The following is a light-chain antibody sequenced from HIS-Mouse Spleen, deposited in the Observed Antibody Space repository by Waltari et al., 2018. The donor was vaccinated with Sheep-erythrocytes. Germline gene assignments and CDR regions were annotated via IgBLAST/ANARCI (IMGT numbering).Light chain of an antibody. J-gene: IGKJ1*01. V-gene: IGKV1-39*01. CDR1: QSIGRY. CDR3: QQSYSTPRT. Sequence: DTQMTQSPSSLSASVGDRVTITSRASQSIGRYLNWYQQKPGKAPKLLIYAASSLQSGVPSRFSGSGSGTDFTLTISSLQPEDFATYYYQQSYSTPRTFGQGTKVEIK. CDR2: AAS.